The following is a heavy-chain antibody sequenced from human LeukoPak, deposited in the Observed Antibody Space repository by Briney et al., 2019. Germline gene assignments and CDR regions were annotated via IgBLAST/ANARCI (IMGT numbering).Heavy chain of an antibody. J-gene: IGHJ4*02. CDR2: INHSGST. D-gene: IGHD3-3*01. V-gene: IGHV4-34*01. CDR3: ARHRSDYDFWSGYYPNFDY. CDR1: GGSFSGYY. Sequence: SETLSLTCAVYGGSFSGYYWSWIRQPPGKGLEWIGEINHSGSTNYNPSLKSRVTISVDTSKNQFSLKLSSVTAADTAVYYCARHRSDYDFWSGYYPNFDYWGQGTLVTVSS.